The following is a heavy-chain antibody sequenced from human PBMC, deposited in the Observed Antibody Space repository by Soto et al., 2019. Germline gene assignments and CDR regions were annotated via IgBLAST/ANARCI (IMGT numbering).Heavy chain of an antibody. Sequence: PGGSLRLSCAASGFTFDDYAMHWVRQAPGKGLEWVLGISWNSGSIGYADSVKGRFTISRDNAKNSLYLQMNSLRAEDTALYYCAKGGLAVVVAANDDAFDIWGQGTMVTVSS. J-gene: IGHJ3*02. D-gene: IGHD2-15*01. CDR2: ISWNSGSI. CDR1: GFTFDDYA. V-gene: IGHV3-9*01. CDR3: AKGGLAVVVAANDDAFDI.